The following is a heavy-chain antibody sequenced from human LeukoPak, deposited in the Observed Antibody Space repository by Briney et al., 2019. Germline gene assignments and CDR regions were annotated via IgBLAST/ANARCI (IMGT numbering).Heavy chain of an antibody. J-gene: IGHJ1*01. CDR1: GGTFSSYA. Sequence: ASVKVSCKASGGTFSSYAISWVRQAPGQGLEWMGGIIPIFGTANYAQKFQGRVTITADESTSTAYMELSSLRSEDTAVYYCASKIRAAAGTYPSFQHWGQGTLVTVSS. V-gene: IGHV1-69*13. D-gene: IGHD6-13*01. CDR2: IIPIFGTA. CDR3: ASKIRAAAGTYPSFQH.